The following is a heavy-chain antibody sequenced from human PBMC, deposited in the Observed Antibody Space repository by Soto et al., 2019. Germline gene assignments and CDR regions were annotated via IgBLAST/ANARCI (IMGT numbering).Heavy chain of an antibody. CDR1: GYTFTSYS. Sequence: QVQLVQSGAEEKKPGASVKVSCKASGYTFTSYSMHWVRQAPGQRLEWMGWINACNGNTKYSQKFQGRVTITRDTTASTAYMELSSLSSEDTAVYYCARSIVVVTALDYWGQGTLVTVSS. D-gene: IGHD2-21*02. CDR2: INACNGNT. V-gene: IGHV1-3*05. J-gene: IGHJ4*02. CDR3: ARSIVVVTALDY.